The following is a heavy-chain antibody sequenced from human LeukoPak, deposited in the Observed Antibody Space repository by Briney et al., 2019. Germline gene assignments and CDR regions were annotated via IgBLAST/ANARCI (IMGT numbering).Heavy chain of an antibody. V-gene: IGHV3-21*01. CDR2: ISSSSSYI. J-gene: IGHJ4*02. CDR1: GFTFSSYE. D-gene: IGHD4-17*01. Sequence: GGSLRLSCAASGFTFSSYEMNWVRQAPGKGLEWVSSISSSSSYIYYADSVKGRFTISRDNAKNSLYLQMNSLRAEDTAVYYCARDDYGDYVPFGYWGQGTLVTVSS. CDR3: ARDDYGDYVPFGY.